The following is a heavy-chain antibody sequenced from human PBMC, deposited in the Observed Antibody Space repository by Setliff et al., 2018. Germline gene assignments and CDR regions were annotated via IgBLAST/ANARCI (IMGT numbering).Heavy chain of an antibody. D-gene: IGHD3-22*01. Sequence: GASVKVSCKSSGFTFTDYRITWVRQVPGQGLEWMGWINNYNFNTQYAQKFQGRVTVTTDTSTTTAYMELRSLRADDTAVYYCARINFYVSSGYYYAPELWGQGTTVTVSS. V-gene: IGHV1-18*01. J-gene: IGHJ4*02. CDR2: INNYNFNT. CDR3: ARINFYVSSGYYYAPEL. CDR1: GFTFTDYR.